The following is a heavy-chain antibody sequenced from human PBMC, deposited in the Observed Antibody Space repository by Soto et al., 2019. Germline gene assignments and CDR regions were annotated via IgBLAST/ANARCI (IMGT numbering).Heavy chain of an antibody. CDR3: ARDRRITGTTYYYYGMDV. CDR1: GGTFSSYA. V-gene: IGHV1-69*01. Sequence: QVQLVQSGAEVKKPGSSLKVSCKASGGTFSSYAISWVRQAPGQGLEWMGGIIPIFGTANYAQKFQGRVTITADESTSTAYMELSSLRSEDTAVYYCARDRRITGTTYYYYGMDVWGQGTTVTVSS. D-gene: IGHD1-7*01. CDR2: IIPIFGTA. J-gene: IGHJ6*02.